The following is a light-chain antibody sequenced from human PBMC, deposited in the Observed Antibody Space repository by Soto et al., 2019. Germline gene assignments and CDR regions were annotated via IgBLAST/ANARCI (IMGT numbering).Light chain of an antibody. CDR1: SSDVGSYHL. J-gene: IGLJ1*01. Sequence: QSALTQPASVSGSPGQSITISCTGTSSDVGSYHLVSWYQQHPGKAPKLMIYEGSKRPSGVSNRFSGSKSGNTASLTISGLQAEDEADYYCCSYAGSSTLPYVFGTGTKLTVL. V-gene: IGLV2-23*01. CDR2: EGS. CDR3: CSYAGSSTLPYV.